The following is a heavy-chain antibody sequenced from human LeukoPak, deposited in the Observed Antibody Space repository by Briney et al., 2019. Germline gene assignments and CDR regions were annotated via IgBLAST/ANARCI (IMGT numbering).Heavy chain of an antibody. D-gene: IGHD5-18*01. V-gene: IGHV3-64*01. J-gene: IGHJ4*02. CDR3: ARDSSYGYDY. CDR1: GFTFSSYV. Sequence: GGSLRLSCAASGFTFSSYVMNWVRQAPGKGLEYVSAISSNGGSTYYANSVKGRFIISRDNSKNTLYLQMSSLRAEDTAVYYCARDSSYGYDYWGQGTLVTVSS. CDR2: ISSNGGST.